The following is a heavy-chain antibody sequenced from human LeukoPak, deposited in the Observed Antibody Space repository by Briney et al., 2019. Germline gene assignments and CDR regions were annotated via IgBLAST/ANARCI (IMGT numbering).Heavy chain of an antibody. CDR2: SSSSTI. CDR3: AREVSGWYGFDY. Sequence: GGSLRLSCEASGFTFSNYSMRSSSSTIYYADSVKGRFTISRDNAKNSLYLQMNSLRAEDTAVYYCAREVSGWYGFDYWGQGTLVTVSS. V-gene: IGHV3-48*04. CDR1: GFTFSNYS. J-gene: IGHJ4*02. D-gene: IGHD6-19*01.